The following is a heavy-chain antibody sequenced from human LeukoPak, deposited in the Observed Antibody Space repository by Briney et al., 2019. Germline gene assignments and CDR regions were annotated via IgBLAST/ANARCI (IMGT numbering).Heavy chain of an antibody. V-gene: IGHV3-9*01. D-gene: IGHD6-19*01. J-gene: IGHJ4*02. CDR3: AKGKKMTVAGLFDY. CDR1: GFTFDDYA. Sequence: GGSLRLSCAASGFTFDDYAMHWVRQAPGKGLEWVSGISWNSGSIGYADSVKGRFTISRDNAKNSLYLQMNSLRAGDTALYYCAKGKKMTVAGLFDYWGQGTLVTVSS. CDR2: ISWNSGSI.